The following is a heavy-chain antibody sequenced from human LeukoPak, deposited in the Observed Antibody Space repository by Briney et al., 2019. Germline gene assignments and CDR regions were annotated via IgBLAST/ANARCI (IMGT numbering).Heavy chain of an antibody. D-gene: IGHD6-19*01. CDR3: ARHLAVAGTSYNWFDP. J-gene: IGHJ5*02. CDR2: RFYTGRT. Sequence: SETLSLTCTMSDDSMSSTNYYCGCTRHPPGNGHEWIGSRFYTGRTYYNPSLQIRVTKSVDTSKNEFSLRLDSGTAAETAVYHCARHLAVAGTSYNWFDPWGKGTQVTVSS. CDR1: DDSMSSTNYY. V-gene: IGHV4-39*01.